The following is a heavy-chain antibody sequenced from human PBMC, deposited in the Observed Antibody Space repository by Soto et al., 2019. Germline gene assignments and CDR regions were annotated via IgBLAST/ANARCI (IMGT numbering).Heavy chain of an antibody. CDR3: ARHDYGGNYYYYGMDV. CDR2: INHSGST. J-gene: IGHJ6*02. D-gene: IGHD4-17*01. Sequence: PSETLSLTCAVYGGSFSCYYWSWIRQPPGKGLEWIGEINHSGSTNYNPSLKSRVTISVDTSKNQFSLKLSSVTAADTAVYYCARHDYGGNYYYYGMDVWGQGTTVTVSS. CDR1: GGSFSCYY. V-gene: IGHV4-34*01.